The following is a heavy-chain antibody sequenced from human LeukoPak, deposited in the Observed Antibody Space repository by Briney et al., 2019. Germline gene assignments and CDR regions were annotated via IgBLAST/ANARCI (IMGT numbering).Heavy chain of an antibody. CDR3: VRDVGDY. CDR2: IKPDGSGK. Sequence: PGGSLRLSCAASGFTFSGDWMTWVRQAPGKGLEWVANIKPDGSGKYYVDSVKGRFTISRDNAKNSLDLQMNGLRAEDTALYYCVRDVGDYWGQGTLVTVSS. J-gene: IGHJ4*02. V-gene: IGHV3-7*01. CDR1: GFTFSGDW.